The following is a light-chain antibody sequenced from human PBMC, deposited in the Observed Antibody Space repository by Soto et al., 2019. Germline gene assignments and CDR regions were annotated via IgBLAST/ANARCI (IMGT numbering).Light chain of an antibody. Sequence: DIPMTQSPSTLSASVGDTVTITCRASQGVSRWLAWYQQKPGKAPRLLIYDASTLESGVPSRFSGSGSGTEVTLTITSLQPDDFGTYYCQQYNSYSPTFGPGTKVQIK. CDR1: QGVSRW. V-gene: IGKV1-5*01. CDR2: DAS. J-gene: IGKJ1*01. CDR3: QQYNSYSPT.